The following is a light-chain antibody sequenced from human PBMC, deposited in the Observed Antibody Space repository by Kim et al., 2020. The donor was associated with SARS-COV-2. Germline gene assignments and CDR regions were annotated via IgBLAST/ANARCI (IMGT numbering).Light chain of an antibody. J-gene: IGKJ4*01. CDR2: DAS. Sequence: SASVGDRVTITCQASQYISNYLNWYQQKPGKAPKLLIYDASNLETGVPSRFSGSGSGTDFTFTISSLQPEDIATYYCQQYDNLLTFGGGTKVDIK. CDR1: QYISNY. CDR3: QQYDNLLT. V-gene: IGKV1-33*01.